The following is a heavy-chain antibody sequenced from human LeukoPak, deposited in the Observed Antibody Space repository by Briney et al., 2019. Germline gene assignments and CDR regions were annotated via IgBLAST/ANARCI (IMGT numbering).Heavy chain of an antibody. CDR3: ARHPQLLNFDY. CDR1: GDSIRSGDSY. Sequence: SETLSLTCSVSGDSIRSGDSYWGWIRQSPWTGLEWIGSIYYTGSPYYSPSLNSRRVTISVDTSKNQFSLKLISVTAADTAVYYCARHPQLLNFDYWGQGTLVTVSS. CDR2: IYYTGSP. J-gene: IGHJ4*02. V-gene: IGHV4-39*01. D-gene: IGHD2-2*01.